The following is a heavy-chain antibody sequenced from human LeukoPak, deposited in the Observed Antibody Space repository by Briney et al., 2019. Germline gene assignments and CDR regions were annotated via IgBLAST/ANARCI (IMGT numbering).Heavy chain of an antibody. V-gene: IGHV3-30-3*01. CDR3: AINRSDRSRHYSSSWCPIDY. Sequence: GRSLRLSCAASGFTFSGYAMHWVRQAPGKGLEWVAFISYDGSNKYYADSVKGRFTISRDNSKNTLYLQMNSLRAEDTAVYYCAINRSDRSRHYSSSWCPIDYWGQGTLVTVSS. CDR1: GFTFSGYA. CDR2: ISYDGSNK. D-gene: IGHD6-13*01. J-gene: IGHJ4*02.